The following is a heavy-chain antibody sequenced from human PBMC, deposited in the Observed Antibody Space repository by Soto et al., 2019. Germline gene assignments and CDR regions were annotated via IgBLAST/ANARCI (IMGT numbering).Heavy chain of an antibody. CDR2: LYDLDGS. CDR3: ATWHEREHAYDV. J-gene: IGHJ3*01. D-gene: IGHD1-1*01. Sequence: DVQLVESGGGLIQPGESLRLSCAAFGFTISGKKYVAWVRQAPGKVLEWVSALYDLDGSFYAASVKGRFTTSSDSSKTNVYLQMNDLRPDDTAVYYCATWHEREHAYDVWGQGTTVTVSS. CDR1: GFTISGKKY. V-gene: IGHV3-53*01.